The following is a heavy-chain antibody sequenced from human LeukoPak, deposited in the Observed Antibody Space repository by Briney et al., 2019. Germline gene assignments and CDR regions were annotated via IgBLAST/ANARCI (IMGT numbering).Heavy chain of an antibody. Sequence: GGSLRLSCAASGFTVSSNYMTWVRQAPGKGLEWVSLIYSDGCTYYADSVKGRFTISRDNSKNTLYLQMNSLRAEDTAVYYCARDQGDGHDYWGQGTLVTVS. V-gene: IGHV3-66*01. J-gene: IGHJ4*02. CDR3: ARDQGDGHDY. CDR1: GFTVSSNY. CDR2: IYSDGCT. D-gene: IGHD5-24*01.